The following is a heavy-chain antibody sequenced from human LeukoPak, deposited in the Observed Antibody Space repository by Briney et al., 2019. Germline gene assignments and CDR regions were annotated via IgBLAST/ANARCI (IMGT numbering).Heavy chain of an antibody. Sequence: SETLSLTCTVSGGSISSSSYYWGWIRQPPGKGLEWIGSTYYSGSTYYNPSLKSRVTISVDTSKNQFSLKLSSVTAADTAVYYCARGSKETSFDYWGQGTLVTVSS. CDR2: TYYSGST. V-gene: IGHV4-39*07. J-gene: IGHJ4*02. CDR3: ARGSKETSFDY. CDR1: GGSISSSSYY.